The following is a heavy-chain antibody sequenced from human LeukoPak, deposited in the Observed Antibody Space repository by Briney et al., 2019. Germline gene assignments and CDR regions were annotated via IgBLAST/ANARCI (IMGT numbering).Heavy chain of an antibody. CDR3: ARDFGTTGWHTFDY. J-gene: IGHJ4*02. V-gene: IGHV6-1*01. CDR2: AYYRSKRYN. Sequence: SQTLSLTCVVPGDSVSSKNGAWDWIRQYPSRGLERLRRAYYRSKRYNEYAEWMEGPMTIRHAASNNQYTWNPRYVTPAPSLVYYCARDFGTTGWHTFDYWGQGTLVTVSS. CDR1: GDSVSSKNGA. D-gene: IGHD6-19*01.